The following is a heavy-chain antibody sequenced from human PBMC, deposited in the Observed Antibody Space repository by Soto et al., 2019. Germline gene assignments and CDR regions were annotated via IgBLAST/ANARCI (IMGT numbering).Heavy chain of an antibody. V-gene: IGHV3-11*05. D-gene: IGHD2-8*01. J-gene: IGHJ4*02. CDR3: ARWVGNGYLDF. Sequence: QVQLVESGGGLVKPGGSLRLSCAASGFTFSDYYMSWIRQAPGKGLEWVSYISSSSTYINYADSVKGRFTISRDNAKNALYLQMNSLRAEDAAVYYCARWVGNGYLDFWGQGTLVTVSS. CDR2: ISSSSTYI. CDR1: GFTFSDYY.